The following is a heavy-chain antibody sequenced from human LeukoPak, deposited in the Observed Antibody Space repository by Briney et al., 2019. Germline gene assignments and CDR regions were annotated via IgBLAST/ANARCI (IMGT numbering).Heavy chain of an antibody. J-gene: IGHJ4*02. D-gene: IGHD6-19*01. CDR2: ISSSGST. CDR1: GDSISSGDYY. Sequence: SETLSLTCTVSGDSISSGDYYWSWIRQPAGKGLEWIGRISSSGSTNYNPSLKSRVTISVDTSKNQFSLKLSSVTAADAAVYYCARLVRDSSGLQTTFDYWGQGTLVTVSS. V-gene: IGHV4-61*02. CDR3: ARLVRDSSGLQTTFDY.